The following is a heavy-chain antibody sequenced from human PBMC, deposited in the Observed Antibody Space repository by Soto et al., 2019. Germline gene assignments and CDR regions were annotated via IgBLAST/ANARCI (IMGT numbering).Heavy chain of an antibody. J-gene: IGHJ6*02. V-gene: IGHV1-18*01. CDR3: VMVDNYVTPTPQDV. CDR2: ISPYTVNT. D-gene: IGHD3-16*01. Sequence: QVQLVQSGDEVKKPGASVKVSCKASGYIFVNYGIAWVRQAPGQGLEWMGWISPYTVNTHSATKVQGRLTMTTDTSTSTAYMDLGSLTSDDTAVYYCVMVDNYVTPTPQDVLGQGTTVTVSS. CDR1: GYIFVNYG.